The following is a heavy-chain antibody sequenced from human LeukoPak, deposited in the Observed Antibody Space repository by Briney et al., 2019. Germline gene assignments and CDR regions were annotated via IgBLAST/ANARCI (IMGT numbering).Heavy chain of an antibody. V-gene: IGHV6-1*01. D-gene: IGHD6-19*01. CDR3: ARGTDSTGYNY. CDR1: GDSVSSNRAA. J-gene: IGHJ4*02. CDR2: AYYRSKWYI. Sequence: SQTLSLTCAISGDSVSSNRAAWNWNRQSPSRGLEWLGRAYYRSKWYIEYAVSVKSRITINPDTSKNQFSLQLNSVTPEDAAVYFCARGTDSTGYNYWGQGTLVAVSS.